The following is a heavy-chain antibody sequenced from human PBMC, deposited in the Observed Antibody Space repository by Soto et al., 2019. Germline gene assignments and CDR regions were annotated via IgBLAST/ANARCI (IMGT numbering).Heavy chain of an antibody. CDR3: ASGYYYDSTGYPLALSFDY. Sequence: SVKVSCKASGGTFSSYAISWVRQAPGQGLEWMGGIIPIFGTANYAQKFQGRVTITADESTSTAYMELSSLRSEDTAVYYCASGYYYDSTGYPLALSFDYWGQGTLVTVSS. D-gene: IGHD3-22*01. CDR2: IIPIFGTA. V-gene: IGHV1-69*13. CDR1: GGTFSSYA. J-gene: IGHJ4*02.